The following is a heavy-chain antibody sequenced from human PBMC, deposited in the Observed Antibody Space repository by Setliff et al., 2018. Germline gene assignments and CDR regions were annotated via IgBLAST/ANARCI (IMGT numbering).Heavy chain of an antibody. CDR1: GYRFTSYW. D-gene: IGHD6-25*01. Sequence: PGESLKISCKGSGYRFTSYWIGWVRQMPGKGLEWMGLIYPGDSDTKYSPSFQGRVTISADKSINTAYLEWSSLQASDTAMYYCARRADGYNDFFDSWGQGTLVTVSS. CDR2: IYPGDSDT. V-gene: IGHV5-51*01. CDR3: ARRADGYNDFFDS. J-gene: IGHJ4*02.